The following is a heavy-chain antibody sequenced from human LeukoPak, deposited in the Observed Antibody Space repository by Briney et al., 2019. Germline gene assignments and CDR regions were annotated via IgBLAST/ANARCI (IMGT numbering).Heavy chain of an antibody. CDR3: ARHTMVRGVIIIPFDY. J-gene: IGHJ4*02. CDR2: ISAYNGNT. Sequence: ASVKVSCKASGYTFTSYGISWVRQAPGQGLEWMGWISAYNGNTNYAQKLQGRVTITTDISTSTAYMELRSLRSDDTAVYYCARHTMVRGVIIIPFDYWGQGTLVTVSS. CDR1: GYTFTSYG. V-gene: IGHV1-18*01. D-gene: IGHD3-10*01.